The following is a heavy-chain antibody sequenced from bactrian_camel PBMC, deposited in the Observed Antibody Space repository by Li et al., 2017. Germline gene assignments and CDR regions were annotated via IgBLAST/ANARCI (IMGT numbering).Heavy chain of an antibody. CDR3: AVEWERVCGSYEYNF. J-gene: IGHJ4*01. CDR2: LSITDSDL. CDR1: GYGFNTDY. D-gene: IGHD4*01. Sequence: VQLVESGGGSVLAGGSLRLSCTASGYGFNTDYMAWFRQRPGNEREGVARLSITDSDLRYADSVRGRFTISQDDAKNTVYLQMNSLKPEDTAMYYCAVEWERVCGSYEYNFWGQGTQVTVS. V-gene: IGHV3S60*01.